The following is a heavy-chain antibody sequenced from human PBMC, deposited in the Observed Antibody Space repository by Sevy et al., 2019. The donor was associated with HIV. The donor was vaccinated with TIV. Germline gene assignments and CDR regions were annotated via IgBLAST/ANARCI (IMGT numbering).Heavy chain of an antibody. V-gene: IGHV4-38-2*02. J-gene: IGHJ6*02. CDR1: GYSISSGYY. CDR3: ARTSRFLEWLLPGGPDYGMDV. Sequence: SETLSLTCTVSGYSISSGYYWGWIRQPPGKGLEWIGSIYHSGSTYYNPSLKSRVTISVDTSKNQFSLKLSSVTAADTAMYYCARTSRFLEWLLPGGPDYGMDVWGPGTTVTVSS. CDR2: IYHSGST. D-gene: IGHD3-3*01.